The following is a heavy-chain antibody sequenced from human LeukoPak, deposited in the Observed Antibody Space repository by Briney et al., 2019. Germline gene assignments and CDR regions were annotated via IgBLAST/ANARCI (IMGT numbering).Heavy chain of an antibody. CDR2: IWYDGSNE. J-gene: IGHJ4*02. V-gene: IGHV3-33*06. CDR3: AKQVDDILAGYYMEY. D-gene: IGHD3-9*01. CDR1: GFTFSSYG. Sequence: GGSLRLSCAASGFTFSSYGMHWVRQAPGKGLEWVAVIWYDGSNEYYADSVKGRFTISRDNSKNTLYLQMNSLRAEDTAVYYCAKQVDDILAGYYMEYWGQGTLVTVSS.